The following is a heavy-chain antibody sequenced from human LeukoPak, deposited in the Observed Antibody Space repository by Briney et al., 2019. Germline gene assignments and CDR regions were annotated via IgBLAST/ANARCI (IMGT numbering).Heavy chain of an antibody. D-gene: IGHD3-10*01. CDR1: GGSISSGGYS. Sequence: PSETLSLTCAVSGGSISSGGYSWSWIRQPPGKGLEWIGYIYHSGSTYYNPSLKSRVTISVDRSKNQFSLKLSSVTAADTAVYYCARVGQYGSGRSHSYYFDYWGQGTLVTVSS. J-gene: IGHJ4*02. CDR2: IYHSGST. CDR3: ARVGQYGSGRSHSYYFDY. V-gene: IGHV4-30-2*01.